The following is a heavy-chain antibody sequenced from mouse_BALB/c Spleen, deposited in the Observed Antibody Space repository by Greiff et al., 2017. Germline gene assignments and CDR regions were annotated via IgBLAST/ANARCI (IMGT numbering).Heavy chain of an antibody. J-gene: IGHJ3*01. D-gene: IGHD2-14*01. CDR1: GFTFSDYY. CDR2: ISDGGSYT. CDR3: ARDKERYLAWFAY. V-gene: IGHV5-4*02. Sequence: EVKVVESGGGLVKPGGSLKLSCAASGFTFSDYYMYWVRQTPEKRLEWVATISDGGSYTYYPDSVKGRFTISRDNAKNNLYLQMSSLKSEDTAMYYCARDKERYLAWFAYWGQGTLVTVSA.